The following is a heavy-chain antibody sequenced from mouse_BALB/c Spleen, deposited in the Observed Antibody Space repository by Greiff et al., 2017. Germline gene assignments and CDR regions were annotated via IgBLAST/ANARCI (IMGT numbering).Heavy chain of an antibody. CDR3: AYDYDGPFAY. Sequence: VQLQQSGAELVKPGASVKLSCTASGFNIKDTYMHWVKQRPEQGLEWIGRIDPANGNTKYDPKFQGKATITADTSSNKAYLQLSSLTSEDTAVYYCAYDYDGPFAYWGQGTLVTVSA. J-gene: IGHJ3*01. V-gene: IGHV14-3*02. CDR2: IDPANGNT. CDR1: GFNIKDTY. D-gene: IGHD2-4*01.